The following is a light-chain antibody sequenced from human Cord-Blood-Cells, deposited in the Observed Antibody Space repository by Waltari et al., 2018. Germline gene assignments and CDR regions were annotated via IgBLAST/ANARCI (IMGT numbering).Light chain of an antibody. J-gene: IGLJ3*02. V-gene: IGLV2-11*01. CDR3: CSYAGSYRWV. Sequence: QSALTQPRSVSGSPGQSVTISCTGTSSDVGGYNYVSWYQQPPGKAPKLMIYDVSKRPSGVPDRFSGSKSGNTASLTISGLQAEYEADYYCCSYAGSYRWVFGGGTKLTVL. CDR2: DVS. CDR1: SSDVGGYNY.